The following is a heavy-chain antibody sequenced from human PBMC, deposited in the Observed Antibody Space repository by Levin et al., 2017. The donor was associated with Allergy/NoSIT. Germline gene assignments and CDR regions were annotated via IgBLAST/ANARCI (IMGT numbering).Heavy chain of an antibody. CDR2: IYSGGST. V-gene: IGHV3-66*02. CDR1: GFTVSSNY. CDR3: ASEGPIEGTDAFDI. Sequence: GESLKISCAASGFTVSSNYMSWVRQAPGKGLEWVSVIYSGGSTYYADSVKGRFTISRDNSKNTLYLQMNSLRAEDTAVYYCASEGPIEGTDAFDIWGQGTMVTVSS. J-gene: IGHJ3*02.